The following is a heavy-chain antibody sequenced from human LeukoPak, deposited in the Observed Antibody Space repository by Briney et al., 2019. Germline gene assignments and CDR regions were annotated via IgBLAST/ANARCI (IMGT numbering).Heavy chain of an antibody. CDR2: ISSSSSTI. D-gene: IGHD3-10*01. CDR3: ARCVGYYGSGESDY. Sequence: PGGSLRLSCAASGFTFSSYSMNWVRQAPGKGLEWVSYISSSSSTIYYADSVKGRFTISRDNAKNSLYLQVNSLRAEDTAVYYCARCVGYYGSGESDYWGQGTLVTVSS. CDR1: GFTFSSYS. V-gene: IGHV3-48*01. J-gene: IGHJ4*02.